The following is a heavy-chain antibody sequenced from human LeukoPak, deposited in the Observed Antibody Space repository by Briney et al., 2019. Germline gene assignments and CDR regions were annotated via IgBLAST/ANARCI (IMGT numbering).Heavy chain of an antibody. CDR3: AKGGDYYDSSASGGFDVFDI. Sequence: GGSLRLSCAASEFTFSSHGMHWVRQAPGKGLEWVAVIWYDGSNKYYVDSVKGRFTISRDNSKNTLYLQMSSLRAEDTAVYYCAKGGDYYDSSASGGFDVFDIWGQGTMVTVSS. CDR2: IWYDGSNK. CDR1: EFTFSSHG. J-gene: IGHJ3*02. V-gene: IGHV3-33*06. D-gene: IGHD3-22*01.